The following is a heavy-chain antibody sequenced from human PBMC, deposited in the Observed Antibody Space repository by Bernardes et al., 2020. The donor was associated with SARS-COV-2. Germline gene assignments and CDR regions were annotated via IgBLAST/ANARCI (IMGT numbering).Heavy chain of an antibody. CDR3: VRLGYYYAMDV. Sequence: SETLSLTCTVSGSSISNYYYLNWIRQPAGKGLEWIGRLYSIGGTNYNPSLKSRVTMSLDTSKNQFSLKLSSVTAADTAIYYCVRLGYYYAMDVWGQGTTVTVSS. J-gene: IGHJ6*02. V-gene: IGHV4-4*07. CDR2: LYSIGGT. CDR1: GSSISNYY.